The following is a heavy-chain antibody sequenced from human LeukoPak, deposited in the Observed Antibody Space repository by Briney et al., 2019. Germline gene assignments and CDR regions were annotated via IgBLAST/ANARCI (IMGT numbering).Heavy chain of an antibody. J-gene: IGHJ4*02. Sequence: SGTLSLTCAVYSGSFSGYYWIWIRQPPGKGLEWIGEIDHSGNTNFNPSLQSRVTMSVDPSKNLFSLKLNSVTAADTAVYYCARDQGSGWGQGTLVTVSS. CDR3: ARDQGSG. CDR2: IDHSGNT. D-gene: IGHD2-15*01. CDR1: SGSFSGYY. V-gene: IGHV4-34*01.